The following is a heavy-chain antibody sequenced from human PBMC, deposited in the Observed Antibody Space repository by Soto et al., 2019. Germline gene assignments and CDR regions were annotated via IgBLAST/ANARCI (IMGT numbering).Heavy chain of an antibody. CDR1: GFTFSSYA. V-gene: IGHV3-23*01. CDR2: ISHSGGSI. Sequence: GGSLRLSCAASGFTFSSYAMTWVRQAPGKGLEWVSGISHSGGSIYYADSVKGRFTISRDNSKNTLYLVMNSLRAEDTATYYCAKQTGYPWYFDYWGQGTLVTVSS. J-gene: IGHJ4*02. CDR3: AKQTGYPWYFDY. D-gene: IGHD1-1*01.